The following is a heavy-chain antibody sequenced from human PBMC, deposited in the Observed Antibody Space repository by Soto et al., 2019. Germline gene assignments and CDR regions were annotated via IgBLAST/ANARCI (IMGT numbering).Heavy chain of an antibody. D-gene: IGHD3-10*01. J-gene: IGHJ6*03. CDR1: GGSISSYY. V-gene: IGHV4-59*08. Sequence: SETLSLTCTVSGGSISSYYWSWIRQPPGKGLEWIGYIYYSGSTNYNPSLKSRVTISVDTSKNQFSLKLSSVTAADTAVYYCARHYYGSGRGYYYYYMDVWGKGTTVTVSS. CDR3: ARHYYGSGRGYYYYYMDV. CDR2: IYYSGST.